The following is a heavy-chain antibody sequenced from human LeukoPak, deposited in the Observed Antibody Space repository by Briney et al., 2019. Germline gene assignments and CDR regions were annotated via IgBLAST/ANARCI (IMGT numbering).Heavy chain of an antibody. D-gene: IGHD3-3*01. CDR2: IYYSGST. CDR1: GGSISSYY. Sequence: SETLSLTCTVSGGSISSYYWSWIRQPPGKGLEWIGYIYYSGSTNHNPSLKSRVTISVDTSKNQFSLKLSSVTAADTAVYYCARGGLEWLTPYYYYMDVWGKGTTVTVSS. J-gene: IGHJ6*03. CDR3: ARGGLEWLTPYYYYMDV. V-gene: IGHV4-59*01.